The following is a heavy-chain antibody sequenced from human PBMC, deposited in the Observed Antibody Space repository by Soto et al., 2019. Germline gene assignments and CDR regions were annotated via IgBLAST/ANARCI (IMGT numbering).Heavy chain of an antibody. D-gene: IGHD1-1*01. CDR3: ATDEDIYDRNDNYFDY. Sequence: QVQFLQSGAEVKKPGTSVKVSCKVSGYTLTALSMHGVRQAPGKGPEWMGGFDREDGEAMYAQKFQGRLTMTEDTSTDTAYMEMSSLTSEDTAVYYCATDEDIYDRNDNYFDYWGQGTPVTVSS. CDR1: GYTLTALS. J-gene: IGHJ4*02. V-gene: IGHV1-24*01. CDR2: FDREDGEA.